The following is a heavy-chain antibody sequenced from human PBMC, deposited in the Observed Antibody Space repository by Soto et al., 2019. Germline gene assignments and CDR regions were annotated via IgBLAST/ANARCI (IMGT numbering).Heavy chain of an antibody. J-gene: IGHJ4*02. D-gene: IGHD3-9*01. CDR1: GFTFSTNA. Sequence: GGSLRLSCAASGFTFSTNAMSWVRQAPGKGLEWVSAISGSGGSTYYADSVKGRFTISRDNSKNTLYVQMNSLRGEDTAVYYCARVFWSVLRYFDWFQKWFDYWGQGTLVTVSS. CDR3: ARVFWSVLRYFDWFQKWFDY. CDR2: ISGSGGST. V-gene: IGHV3-23*01.